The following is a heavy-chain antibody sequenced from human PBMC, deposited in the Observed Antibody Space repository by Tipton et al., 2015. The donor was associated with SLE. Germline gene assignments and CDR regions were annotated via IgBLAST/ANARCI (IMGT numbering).Heavy chain of an antibody. J-gene: IGHJ3*02. V-gene: IGHV4-59*01. CDR2: IYYSGSA. CDR3: ARAPKVPWDDSSGVSPFDI. Sequence: TLSLTCTVSGGSISSYYWSWIRQPPGKGLEWIGHIYYSGSANYNPSLKSRVTISVDTSKNQFSLKLSSVTAADTAVYYCARAPKVPWDDSSGVSPFDIWGQGIMVTVSS. D-gene: IGHD3-22*01. CDR1: GGSISSYY.